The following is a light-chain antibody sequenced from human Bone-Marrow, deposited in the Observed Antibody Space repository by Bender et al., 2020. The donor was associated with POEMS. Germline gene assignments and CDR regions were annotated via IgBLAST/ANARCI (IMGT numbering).Light chain of an antibody. J-gene: IGLJ2*01. CDR1: ALPKQY. Sequence: SYELTQPPSVSVSPGQTARITCSGDALPKQYAHWFQQKPGQAPVLVIYEDRNRPSGIPERFSGSTSGTMATLTISGAQVEDEADYYCYSTDSSGNHRVFGGGTKLTVL. V-gene: IGLV3-10*01. CDR3: YSTDSSGNHRV. CDR2: EDR.